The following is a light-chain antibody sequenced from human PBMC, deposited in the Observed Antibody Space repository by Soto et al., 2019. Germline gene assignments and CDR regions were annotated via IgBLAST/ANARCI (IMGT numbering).Light chain of an antibody. J-gene: IGKJ2*01. Sequence: DIQVTQSPSSLSASVGDRVTISCRASQSISTYLNWYQHKPGKAPTLLIHAASSLRSGVPSRFSGSGSGTDFTLTISSLQPEDFATYYCQQSYSTPYTFGQGTKVEIK. CDR1: QSISTY. CDR2: AAS. CDR3: QQSYSTPYT. V-gene: IGKV1-39*01.